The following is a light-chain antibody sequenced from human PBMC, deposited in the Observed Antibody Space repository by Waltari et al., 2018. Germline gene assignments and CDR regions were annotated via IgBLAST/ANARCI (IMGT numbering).Light chain of an antibody. CDR3: QERSNWPGGA. V-gene: IGKV3-11*01. Sequence: EIVLTQSPATLSLSPGERATLSCRASQSVRTYLAWYQHRPGQAPRLLIYDASNRATDIPARFSGSESGTDFTLTISSLQPEDFAVYYCQERSNWPGGAFGGGTKVEI. J-gene: IGKJ4*01. CDR1: QSVRTY. CDR2: DAS.